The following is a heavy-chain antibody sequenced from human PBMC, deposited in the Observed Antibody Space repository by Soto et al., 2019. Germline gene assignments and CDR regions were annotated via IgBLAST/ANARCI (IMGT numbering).Heavy chain of an antibody. CDR1: GYRFTNYW. CDR3: ARHIGAGYYDISGLFDY. D-gene: IGHD3-22*01. CDR2: IDPSDSYT. V-gene: IGHV5-10-1*01. Sequence: GASLKISCKGSGYRFTNYWIGWVRQMPGKGLEWMGRIDPSDSYTNYSPSFQGHVTISADKSISTAYLEWSSLKASDTAMYYCARHIGAGYYDISGLFDYWGQGALVTVSS. J-gene: IGHJ4*02.